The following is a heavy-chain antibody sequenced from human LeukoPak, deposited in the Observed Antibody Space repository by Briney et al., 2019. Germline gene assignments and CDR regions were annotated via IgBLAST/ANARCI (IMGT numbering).Heavy chain of an antibody. J-gene: IGHJ4*02. CDR3: AKEKYSSGWYYFDY. CDR1: GFTFDDYA. Sequence: GRSLRLSCAASGFTFDDYAMHWVRHAPGKGLEWVSGISWNSGSIGYADSVKGRFTISRENAKNSLYLQMNSLRAEDTALYYCAKEKYSSGWYYFDYWGQGTLVTVSS. CDR2: ISWNSGSI. D-gene: IGHD6-19*01. V-gene: IGHV3-9*01.